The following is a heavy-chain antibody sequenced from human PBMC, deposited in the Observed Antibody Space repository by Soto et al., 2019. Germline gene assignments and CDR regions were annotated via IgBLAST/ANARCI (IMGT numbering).Heavy chain of an antibody. Sequence: SETLSLTCDVSGEPMTGGYYWGWIRHSPGKGLEWIGSIYYGGATYYNPSLRSRLTISIDASKNQFSLRLTSVTAADTALYYCARGWYHFDFWGQGTLVTVYS. J-gene: IGHJ4*02. CDR3: ARGWYHFDF. CDR2: IYYGGAT. V-gene: IGHV4-38-2*01. CDR1: GEPMTGGYY. D-gene: IGHD2-2*01.